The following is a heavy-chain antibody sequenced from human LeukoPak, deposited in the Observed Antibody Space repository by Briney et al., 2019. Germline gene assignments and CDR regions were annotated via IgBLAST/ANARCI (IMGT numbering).Heavy chain of an antibody. CDR3: ARDVARYFDWPFNYYYYGMDV. CDR1: GFTFSSYG. V-gene: IGHV3-30*03. J-gene: IGHJ6*02. D-gene: IGHD3-9*01. Sequence: GGSLRISCAASGFTFSSYGMHWVRQAPGKGLEWVAVISYDGSNKYYADSVKGRFTISRDNSKNTLYLQMNSLRAEDTAVYYCARDVARYFDWPFNYYYYGMDVWGQGTTVTVSS. CDR2: ISYDGSNK.